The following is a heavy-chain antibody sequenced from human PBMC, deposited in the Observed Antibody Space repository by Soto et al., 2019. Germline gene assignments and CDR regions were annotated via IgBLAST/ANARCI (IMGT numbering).Heavy chain of an antibody. CDR3: ARSQEVVVVPAAPIDY. Sequence: QVQLVQSGAEVKKPGASVKLSCKTSGYTSSNYYINWVRQAPGQGLQWMGRINPSGGGTIYAQNFQGRVTMTRVTSTSTVYMDLSSLSSEDTAVYYCARSQEVVVVPAAPIDYWGQGTLVTVSS. D-gene: IGHD2-15*01. J-gene: IGHJ4*02. V-gene: IGHV1-46*01. CDR2: INPSGGGT. CDR1: GYTSSNYY.